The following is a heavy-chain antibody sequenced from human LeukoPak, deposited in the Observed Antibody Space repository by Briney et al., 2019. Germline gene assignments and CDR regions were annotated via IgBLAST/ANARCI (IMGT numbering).Heavy chain of an antibody. V-gene: IGHV3-48*01. CDR3: AELGITMIGGV. CDR1: GFTFSSYS. CDR2: ITSSSSTI. Sequence: GGSLRLSCAASGFTFSSYSMNWVRQAPGKGLEWVSYITSSSSTIYYADSVKGRFTISRDNAKNSLYLQMNSLRAEDTAVYYCAELGITMIGGVWGKGTTVTVSS. D-gene: IGHD3-10*02. J-gene: IGHJ6*04.